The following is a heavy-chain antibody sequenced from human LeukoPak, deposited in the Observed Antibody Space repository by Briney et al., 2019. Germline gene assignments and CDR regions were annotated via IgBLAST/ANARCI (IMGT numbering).Heavy chain of an antibody. V-gene: IGHV3-13*01. Sequence: GGSLRLSCAASGFTFSSYDMHWVRQATGKGLEWVSAIGTAGDTYYPGSVKGRFTISRENAKNSLYLQMNSLRAGDTAVYYCARGGGGELLDGAFDIWGQGTMVTVSS. CDR1: GFTFSSYD. J-gene: IGHJ3*02. D-gene: IGHD3-10*01. CDR3: ARGGGGELLDGAFDI. CDR2: IGTAGDT.